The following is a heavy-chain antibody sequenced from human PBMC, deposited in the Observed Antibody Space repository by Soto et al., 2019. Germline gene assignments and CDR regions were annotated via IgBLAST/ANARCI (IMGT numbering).Heavy chain of an antibody. CDR2: ISGSGGST. J-gene: IGHJ4*02. Sequence: GGSLRLSCAASGFTFSSYAMSWVRQAPGKGLEWVSAISGSGGSTYYADSVKGRFTISRDNSKNTLYLQMNSLRAEDTAVYYCAKERVPAARVPYYFDYWGQGTLVTVSS. CDR3: AKERVPAARVPYYFDY. D-gene: IGHD2-2*01. V-gene: IGHV3-23*01. CDR1: GFTFSSYA.